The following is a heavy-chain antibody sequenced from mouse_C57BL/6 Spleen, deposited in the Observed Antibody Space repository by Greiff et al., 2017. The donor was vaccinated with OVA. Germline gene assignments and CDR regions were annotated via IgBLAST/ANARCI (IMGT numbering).Heavy chain of an antibody. D-gene: IGHD2-2*01. J-gene: IGHJ2*01. CDR2: IDPSDSDT. CDR1: GYTFTSYW. V-gene: IGHV1-52*01. Sequence: QVQLQQPGAELVRPGSSVKLSCKASGYTFTSYWMHWVKQRPIQGLEWIGNIDPSDSDTHYNQKFKDKATLTVDKSSSTAYMQLSSLTSEDSAVYYCAAMVTNYFDDWGQGTTLTVSS. CDR3: AAMVTNYFDD.